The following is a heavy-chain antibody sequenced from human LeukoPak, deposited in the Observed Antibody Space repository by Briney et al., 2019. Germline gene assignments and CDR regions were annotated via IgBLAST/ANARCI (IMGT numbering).Heavy chain of an antibody. D-gene: IGHD4-11*01. CDR3: AKDLHDYGNYVGWFDS. V-gene: IGHV3-23*01. CDR1: GFTFSSFA. Sequence: GGSLRLSCAASGFTFSSFAMDWVRQAPGKGLEWVSAMSGSGDNTYYADSVKGRFTISRDNSKTTLFLQMNSLRAEDTAVYYCAKDLHDYGNYVGWFDSWGQGTLVTVSS. CDR2: MSGSGDNT. J-gene: IGHJ5*01.